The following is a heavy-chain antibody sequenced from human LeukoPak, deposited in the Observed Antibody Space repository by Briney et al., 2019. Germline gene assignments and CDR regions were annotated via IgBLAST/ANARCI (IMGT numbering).Heavy chain of an antibody. Sequence: PGGSLRLSCAASGFAFSSYEMIWVRQAPGKGLEWVSYIRSSSSTIYYADSVKGRFTISRDNAKNSLYLQMNSLRAEDTAVYYCAELGITMIGGVWGKGTTVTITS. CDR1: GFAFSSYE. D-gene: IGHD3-10*02. CDR2: IRSSSSTI. J-gene: IGHJ6*04. CDR3: AELGITMIGGV. V-gene: IGHV3-48*03.